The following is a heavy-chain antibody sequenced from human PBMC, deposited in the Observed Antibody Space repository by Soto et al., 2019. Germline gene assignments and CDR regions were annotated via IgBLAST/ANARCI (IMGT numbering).Heavy chain of an antibody. Sequence: SVKVSCKASGFTFTSSAVQWVRQARGQRLEWIGWIVVGSGNTNYAQKFQERVTITRDMSTSTAYMELSSLRDEDTAVYYCVREDILGVRSFDYWGQGTLVTVSS. CDR2: IVVGSGNT. CDR1: GFTFTSSA. V-gene: IGHV1-58*01. J-gene: IGHJ4*02. D-gene: IGHD3-9*01. CDR3: VREDILGVRSFDY.